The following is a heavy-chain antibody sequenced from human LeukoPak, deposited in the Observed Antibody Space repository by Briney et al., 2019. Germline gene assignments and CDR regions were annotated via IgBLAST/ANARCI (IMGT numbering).Heavy chain of an antibody. D-gene: IGHD3-3*01. J-gene: IGHJ4*02. V-gene: IGHV4-39*07. Sequence: PSETLSLTCTVSGGSISSSSYYWGWIRQPPGKGLEWIGSIYYSGSTYYNPSLKSRVTISVDTSKNQFSLKLSSVTAADTAVYYCARRTARSITIFGVVTPYYFDYWGQGTLVTVSS. CDR3: ARRTARSITIFGVVTPYYFDY. CDR1: GGSISSSSYY. CDR2: IYYSGST.